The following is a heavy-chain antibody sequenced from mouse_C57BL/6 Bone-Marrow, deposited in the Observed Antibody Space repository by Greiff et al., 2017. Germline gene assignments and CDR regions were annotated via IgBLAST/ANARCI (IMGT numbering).Heavy chain of an antibody. Sequence: VQLQQSGPELVKPGASVKISCKASGYSFTSYYIHWLKQRPGQGLEWIGWIYPGSGHPKYNEKFKGKATRTADTSSITAYLQLSSLTSEDSAVYYCARDGNHWYFDVWGTGTTVTVSS. V-gene: IGHV1-66*01. CDR3: ARDGNHWYFDV. J-gene: IGHJ1*03. CDR1: GYSFTSYY. CDR2: IYPGSGHP. D-gene: IGHD2-1*01.